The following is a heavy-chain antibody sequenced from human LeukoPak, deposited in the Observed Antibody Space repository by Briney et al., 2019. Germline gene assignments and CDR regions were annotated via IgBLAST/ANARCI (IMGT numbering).Heavy chain of an antibody. D-gene: IGHD3-10*01. Sequence: ASVKVSCKASGYTFTGYYMHWVRQAPGQGLEWMGRINPNSGGTNYAQKFQGRVTMTRAKSISTAYLELNRLRSDDTAVYYCTRDQGGSGNCYYYYMDVSGKGTTVTVSS. CDR1: GYTFTGYY. CDR3: TRDQGGSGNCYYYYMDV. J-gene: IGHJ6*03. CDR2: INPNSGGT. V-gene: IGHV1-2*06.